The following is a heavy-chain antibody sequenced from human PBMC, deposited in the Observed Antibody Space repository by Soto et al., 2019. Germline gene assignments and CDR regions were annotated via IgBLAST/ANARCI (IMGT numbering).Heavy chain of an antibody. CDR1: VDNVSSDTAA. Sequence: QVQLQQSGRGLVRSSQTLSLTCAISVDNVSSDTAAWNWFRQSPSRGLEWLGRTYFRFKWYTDYGASLKSRITIDAGSSKNQFSLQLRSVTPEDTAVYFCARVYFQVAGTFDPWGQGTPVIVSS. D-gene: IGHD6-19*01. CDR3: ARVYFQVAGTFDP. V-gene: IGHV6-1*01. CDR2: TYFRFKWYT. J-gene: IGHJ5*02.